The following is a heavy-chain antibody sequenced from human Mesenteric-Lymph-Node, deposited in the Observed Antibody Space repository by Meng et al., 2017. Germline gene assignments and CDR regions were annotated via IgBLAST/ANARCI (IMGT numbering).Heavy chain of an antibody. V-gene: IGHV4-31*03. CDR3: ARGRGDIGEWYFDL. D-gene: IGHD2-15*01. J-gene: IGHJ2*01. Sequence: QGQPHGVVPGLAKPSPTPALTRTVPCGSIRRGCLPWSLIRQHPGKGLGWIGYIYYNGGNYHHPSLKSRVTISVDTSKNQFSLKLSSVTAADTAVYYCARGRGDIGEWYFDLWGRGTLVTVSS. CDR1: CGSIRRGCLP. CDR2: IYYNGGN.